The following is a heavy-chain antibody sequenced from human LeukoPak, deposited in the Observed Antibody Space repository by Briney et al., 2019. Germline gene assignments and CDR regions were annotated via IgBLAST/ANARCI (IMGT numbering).Heavy chain of an antibody. Sequence: SVKVSRKASGGTFSSYAISWVRQAPGQGLEWMGGIIPIFGTANYAQKFQGRVTITTDESTRTAYMELSSLRSEDTAVYYCARALRRDGYNPIDYWGQGTLVTVSS. CDR3: ARALRRDGYNPIDY. CDR1: GGTFSSYA. J-gene: IGHJ4*02. V-gene: IGHV1-69*05. CDR2: IIPIFGTA. D-gene: IGHD5-24*01.